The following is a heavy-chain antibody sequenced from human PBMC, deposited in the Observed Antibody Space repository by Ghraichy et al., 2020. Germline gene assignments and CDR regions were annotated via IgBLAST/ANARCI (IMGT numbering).Heavy chain of an antibody. J-gene: IGHJ4*02. Sequence: GESLRLSCAASGFTFSSYAMSWVRQAPGKGLEWVSGISGSANSIYYADSVKGRFTISRDNSKNTLYLQMNSLKAEDTAVYYCAKCQSTSSPCVNFDYWGQGTLRTVSS. CDR1: GFTFSSYA. CDR3: AKCQSTSSPCVNFDY. CDR2: ISGSANSI. V-gene: IGHV3-23*01.